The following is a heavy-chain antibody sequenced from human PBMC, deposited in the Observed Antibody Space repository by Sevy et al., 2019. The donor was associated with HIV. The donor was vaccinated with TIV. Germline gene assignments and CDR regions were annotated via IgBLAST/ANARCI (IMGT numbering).Heavy chain of an antibody. CDR2: MSSSG. J-gene: IGHJ4*02. CDR1: GFTLSDYH. Sequence: GGSLRLSCAASGFTLSDYHMSWIRQAPGKGPEWVSYMSSSGYYADSVKGRFTISRDNAKNSVYLQMNSLRAEDMAVYYCARTPNYGSGSYLRGPFDYWGQGTLVTVSS. V-gene: IGHV3-11*01. D-gene: IGHD3-10*01. CDR3: ARTPNYGSGSYLRGPFDY.